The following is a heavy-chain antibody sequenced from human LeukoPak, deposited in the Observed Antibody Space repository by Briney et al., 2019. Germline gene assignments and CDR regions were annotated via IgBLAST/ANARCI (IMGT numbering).Heavy chain of an antibody. D-gene: IGHD6-6*01. CDR2: ISYDGSNN. CDR1: GFTFSSYA. Sequence: GGSLRLSCAASGFTFSSYAMHWVRQAPGKGLEWVSVISYDGSNNYSADSLKGRFTISRDNPKNTVYLQMHSLRVEDTAAYYCARDPHRSRSISSWFDAWGQGTLVTVSS. CDR3: ARDPHRSRSISSWFDA. V-gene: IGHV3-30*04. J-gene: IGHJ5*02.